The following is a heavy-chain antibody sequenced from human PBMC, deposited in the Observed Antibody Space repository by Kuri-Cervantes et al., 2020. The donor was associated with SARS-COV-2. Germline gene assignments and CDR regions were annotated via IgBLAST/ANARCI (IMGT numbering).Heavy chain of an antibody. D-gene: IGHD2-2*02. J-gene: IGHJ3*02. CDR2: IYHSGST. V-gene: IGHV4-38-2*01. CDR3: ARIVRAQLLYGEAFDI. CDR1: GYSISSGYY. Sequence: SETLSLTCAVSGYSISSGYYWGWIRQPPGKGLEWIGSIYHSGSTYYNPSLKSRVTISVDTSKNQFSLKLSSVTAADTAVYYCARIVRAQLLYGEAFDIWGQGTMVTVSS.